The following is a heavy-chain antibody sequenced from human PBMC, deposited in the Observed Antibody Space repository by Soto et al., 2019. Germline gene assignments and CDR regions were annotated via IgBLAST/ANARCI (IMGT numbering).Heavy chain of an antibody. D-gene: IGHD6-6*01. Sequence: GGSLRLSCAASGFTFSSYGMHWVRQAPGKGLEWVAVIWYDGSNKYYADSVKGRFTISRDNSKNTLYLQMNSLRAEDTAGYYCARETLVEYSSSSGGDYFDYWGQGTLVTVSS. J-gene: IGHJ4*02. CDR2: IWYDGSNK. V-gene: IGHV3-33*01. CDR3: ARETLVEYSSSSGGDYFDY. CDR1: GFTFSSYG.